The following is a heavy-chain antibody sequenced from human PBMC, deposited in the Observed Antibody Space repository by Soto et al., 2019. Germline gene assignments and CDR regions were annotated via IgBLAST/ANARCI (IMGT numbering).Heavy chain of an antibody. V-gene: IGHV3-30-3*01. D-gene: IGHD3-22*01. J-gene: IGHJ4*02. CDR3: ARGAYYDSSGYEDYFDY. CDR1: GFTFSSYA. CDR2: ISYDGSNK. Sequence: QVQLVESGGGVVQPGRSLRLSCAASGFTFSSYAMHWVRQAPGKGLGGVAVISYDGSNKYYADSVKGRFTISRDNSKNSLYLQMNSLRAEDTAVYYCARGAYYDSSGYEDYFDYWGQGTLVTVSS.